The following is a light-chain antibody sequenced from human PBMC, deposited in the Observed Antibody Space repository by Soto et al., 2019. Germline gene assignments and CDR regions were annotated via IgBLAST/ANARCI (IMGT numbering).Light chain of an antibody. CDR2: LGS. CDR1: QSLLLSSGNNY. J-gene: IGKJ5*01. CDR3: MQALQTPIT. V-gene: IGKV2-28*01. Sequence: IVLTKSPLSLPDTPGESACISCKASQSLLLSSGNNYLDWYLQKPGQSPHLXIYLGSNRASGVPDRFSGSGSATDFTLKISRVQSEDVAVYYCMQALQTPITFGQGTRLEI.